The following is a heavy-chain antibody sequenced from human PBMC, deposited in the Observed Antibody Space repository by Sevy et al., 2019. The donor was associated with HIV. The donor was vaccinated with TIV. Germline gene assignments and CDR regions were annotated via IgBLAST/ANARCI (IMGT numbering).Heavy chain of an antibody. J-gene: IGHJ3*02. CDR3: ARDPNDILNEHAFDI. Sequence: ASVKVSCKASGYTFTGYYMQWVRQAPGQGLEWMGWINPNSGGTNYAQKIQGRITMTRDTSISTAYRELNSLRPNDTSVYYCARDPNDILNEHAFDIWGQGTAVTVSS. CDR1: GYTFTGYY. V-gene: IGHV1-2*02. D-gene: IGHD3-9*01. CDR2: INPNSGGT.